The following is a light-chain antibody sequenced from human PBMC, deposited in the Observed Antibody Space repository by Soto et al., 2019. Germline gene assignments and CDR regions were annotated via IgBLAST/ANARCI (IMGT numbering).Light chain of an antibody. CDR3: QFYANSLYT. V-gene: IGKV3-20*01. CDR2: GTT. CDR1: LTISTSY. Sequence: EIVLTQSPGTLSLSLGERASLSCRASLTISTSYLAWYQQQPGQPPRLLMYGTTSRAAGISDRFRGYGSGTNFTLTISRLEPEDFAVYHCQFYANSLYTFGQGTKLEIK. J-gene: IGKJ2*01.